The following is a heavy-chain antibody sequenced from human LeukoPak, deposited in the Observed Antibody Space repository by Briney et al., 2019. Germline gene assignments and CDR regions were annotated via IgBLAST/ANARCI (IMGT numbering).Heavy chain of an antibody. CDR3: AKLSDSLYYYDSSGPSPSFDY. CDR1: GFTFSSYA. CDR2: ISGSGGST. Sequence: PGGSLRLSCAASGFTFSSYAMSWVRQAPGKGLEWVSAISGSGGSTYYADSVKGRFTISRDNSKNTLYLQMNSLRAEDTAVYYCAKLSDSLYYYDSSGPSPSFDYWGQGTLVTVSS. D-gene: IGHD3-22*01. J-gene: IGHJ4*02. V-gene: IGHV3-23*01.